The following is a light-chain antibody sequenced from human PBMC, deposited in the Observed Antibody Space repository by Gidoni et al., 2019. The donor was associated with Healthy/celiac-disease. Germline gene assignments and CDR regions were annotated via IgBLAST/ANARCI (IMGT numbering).Light chain of an antibody. CDR1: QSVSSSY. J-gene: IGKJ3*01. Sequence: EIVLTQSPGTLSLSPGERATLSCRASQSVSSSYLAWYQQKPGQAPRLLIYGASSRATGIPDRFSGSGSGTDFTLTISRLEPEDFAVNYCQQYGSSPRGFTFGPGTKVDIK. CDR3: QQYGSSPRGFT. CDR2: GAS. V-gene: IGKV3-20*01.